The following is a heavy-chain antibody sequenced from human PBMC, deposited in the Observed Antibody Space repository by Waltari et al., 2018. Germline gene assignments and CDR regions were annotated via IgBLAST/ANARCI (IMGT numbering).Heavy chain of an antibody. CDR1: GFTFTNHW. D-gene: IGHD2-21*02. V-gene: IGHV3-7*04. Sequence: EVQLVESGGGLVQPGGSLRLSCSGSGFTFTNHWMSWVRQAPGKGPEWVASKKQDGSEKYYVDSMKGRFTISRDNAKNSLSLQMDSLRAEDTAVYFCARGVTTVEYWGQGTLVTVSS. CDR2: KKQDGSEK. J-gene: IGHJ4*02. CDR3: ARGVTTVEY.